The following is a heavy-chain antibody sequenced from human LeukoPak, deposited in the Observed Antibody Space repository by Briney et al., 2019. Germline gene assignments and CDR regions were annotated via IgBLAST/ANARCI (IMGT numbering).Heavy chain of an antibody. V-gene: IGHV3-9*01. J-gene: IGHJ4*02. Sequence: GGSLRLSCAASGFTFNDYAMHWVRQAPGKGLEWVSGISWNSNSIDYADSVKGRFTISRDNAKNSLYLQMNSLRAEDTALYYCIKGARDYFDSWGQGTLVTVSS. CDR3: IKGARDYFDS. CDR2: ISWNSNSI. CDR1: GFTFNDYA.